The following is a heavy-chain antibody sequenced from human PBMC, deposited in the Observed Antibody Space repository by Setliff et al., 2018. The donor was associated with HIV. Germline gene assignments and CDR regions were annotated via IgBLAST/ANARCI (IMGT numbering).Heavy chain of an antibody. CDR3: ARDRAVADDFDC. V-gene: IGHV4-34*12. D-gene: IGHD6-19*01. J-gene: IGHJ4*02. CDR2: IIHSGGT. CDR1: GGSFSGYY. Sequence: PSETLSLTCAVYGGSFSGYYWNWIRQPPGKGLEWIGEIIHSGGTNYNPSLKSRVTISVDTSKNQISLKLTSVTAADTAVYFCARDRAVADDFDCWGQGTLVTVSS.